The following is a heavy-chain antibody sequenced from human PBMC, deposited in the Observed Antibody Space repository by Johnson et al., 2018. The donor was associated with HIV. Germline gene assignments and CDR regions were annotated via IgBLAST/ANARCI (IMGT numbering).Heavy chain of an antibody. CDR2: ISTSGDTV. CDR3: ARVWSGSYYSNAFDI. V-gene: IGHV3-11*01. CDR1: GFRFSDHY. D-gene: IGHD1-26*01. J-gene: IGHJ3*02. Sequence: QVQLVESGGGLVQPGGSLRLSCAASGFRFSDHYMSWIRQAPGNGLEWVSVISTSGDTVLYTDYVKGRFTISRDDAKNSLYLQMNSLRAEDTALYYCARVWSGSYYSNAFDIWGQGTMVTVSS.